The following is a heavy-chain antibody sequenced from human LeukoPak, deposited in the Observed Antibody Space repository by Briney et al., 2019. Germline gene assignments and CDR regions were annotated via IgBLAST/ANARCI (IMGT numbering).Heavy chain of an antibody. CDR3: ARGLRASGGSY. CDR1: GFTFSSYW. Sequence: GGSLRPSCAASGFTFSSYWMTWVRQAPGKGLEWVASIKQDGSEKYYVDSVKGRFTISRDNTRNSLYLQMSSLRAEDTAVYYCARGLRASGGSYWGQGTLVTVSS. J-gene: IGHJ4*02. D-gene: IGHD4-17*01. V-gene: IGHV3-7*01. CDR2: IKQDGSEK.